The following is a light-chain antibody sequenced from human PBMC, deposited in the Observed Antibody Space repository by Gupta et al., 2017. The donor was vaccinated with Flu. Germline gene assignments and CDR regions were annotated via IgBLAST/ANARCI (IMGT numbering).Light chain of an antibody. Sequence: QSVLTQPPSASGTPGQRVTISCSGSSSNIGSNTVNWYQQLPGTAPKLLIYSNNQRPSGVPDRFSGSKSGTSASLAISGLQSEGEADYYCAAWDDSLNGLVFGGGTKLTAL. CDR2: SNN. CDR3: AAWDDSLNGLV. V-gene: IGLV1-44*01. CDR1: SSNIGSNT. J-gene: IGLJ2*01.